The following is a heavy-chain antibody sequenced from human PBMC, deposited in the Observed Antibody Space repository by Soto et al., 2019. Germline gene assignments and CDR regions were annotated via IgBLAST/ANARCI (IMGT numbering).Heavy chain of an antibody. CDR2: IYHSGST. D-gene: IGHD4-17*01. J-gene: IGHJ3*02. CDR3: ARLTMTMQTDAFDI. V-gene: IGHV4-30-2*01. Sequence: SETLSLTCAVSGGSISSGGYSWSWIRQPPGKGLEWIGYIYHSGSTYYNPSLKSRVTISVDRSKNQFSLKLSSVTAADTAVYYCARLTMTMQTDAFDIWGQGTMVTVSS. CDR1: GGSISSGGYS.